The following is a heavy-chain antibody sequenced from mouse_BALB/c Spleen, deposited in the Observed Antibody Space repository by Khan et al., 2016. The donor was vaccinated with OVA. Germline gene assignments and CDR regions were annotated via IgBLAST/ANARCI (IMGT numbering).Heavy chain of an antibody. CDR1: GYSITSDYA. Sequence: VQLKESGPGLVKPSQSLSLTCTVTGYSITSDYAWNWIRQFPGNKLELMGSISYSGNTKYNPSLKSRFSITRATSKNQFFLRLNSVASEGKATDYCTKVYGRYFDYWGQGTSLTVSS. D-gene: IGHD1-1*01. CDR2: ISYSGNT. CDR3: TKVYGRYFDY. V-gene: IGHV3-2*02. J-gene: IGHJ2*02.